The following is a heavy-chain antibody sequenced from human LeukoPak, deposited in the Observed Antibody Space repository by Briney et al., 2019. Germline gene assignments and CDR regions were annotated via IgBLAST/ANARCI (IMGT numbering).Heavy chain of an antibody. CDR3: ARASPTTVTTIYGMDV. D-gene: IGHD4-17*01. V-gene: IGHV3-30-3*01. CDR2: ISYDGSNK. CDR1: GFTFSSYA. Sequence: PGGSLRLSCAASGFTFSSYAMHWVRQAPGKGLEWVAVISYDGSNKYYADSVKGRFTISRDNSKNTLYLQMNSLRAEDTAVYYCARASPTTVTTIYGMDVWGQGNHGHRLL. J-gene: IGHJ6*02.